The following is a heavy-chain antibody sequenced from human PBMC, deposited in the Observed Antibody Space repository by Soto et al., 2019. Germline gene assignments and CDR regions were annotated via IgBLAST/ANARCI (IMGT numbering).Heavy chain of an antibody. J-gene: IGHJ4*02. Sequence: QVQLVQSGAEVKKPGSSVKVSCKASGGTFSSYAISWVRQAPGQGLEWMGGIIPIFGTANYAQKFQGRVTITADESTSTAYMELSSRRSEDTAVYYCARRAYCGGDCYSPLQFDYWGQGTLVTVSS. CDR1: GGTFSSYA. D-gene: IGHD2-21*02. CDR2: IIPIFGTA. V-gene: IGHV1-69*01. CDR3: ARRAYCGGDCYSPLQFDY.